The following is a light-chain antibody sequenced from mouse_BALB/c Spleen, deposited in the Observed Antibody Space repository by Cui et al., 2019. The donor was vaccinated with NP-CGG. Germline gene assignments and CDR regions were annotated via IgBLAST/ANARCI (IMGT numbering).Light chain of an antibody. CDR2: GTN. J-gene: IGLJ1*01. CDR1: TGAVTTSNY. Sequence: QAVVTQESALTTSPGETVTLTCRSSTGAVTTSNYANWVQEKPDHLFTGLIGGTNNRVPGVPARFSGSLIGDKAALTITGAQTEDEAIYFCVLWYSNHWVFGRGTKLTVL. CDR3: VLWYSNHWV. V-gene: IGLV1*01.